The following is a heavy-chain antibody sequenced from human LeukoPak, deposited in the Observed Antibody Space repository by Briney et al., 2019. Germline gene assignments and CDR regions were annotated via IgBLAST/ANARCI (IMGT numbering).Heavy chain of an antibody. Sequence: PGGSLRLSCAASGFTFSSYAMSWVRQAPGKGLEWVSAISGSGGSTYYADSVKGRFTISRDNSKNTLYLQMNSLRAEDTAVYYCAISRGLHSSSSKQGYFQHWGQGTLVTVSS. CDR1: GFTFSSYA. CDR2: ISGSGGST. D-gene: IGHD6-6*01. V-gene: IGHV3-23*01. CDR3: AISRGLHSSSSKQGYFQH. J-gene: IGHJ1*01.